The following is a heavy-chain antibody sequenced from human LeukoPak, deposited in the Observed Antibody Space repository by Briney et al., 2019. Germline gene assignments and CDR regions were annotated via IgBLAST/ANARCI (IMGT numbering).Heavy chain of an antibody. CDR1: GFTFSSYA. J-gene: IGHJ6*02. Sequence: GGSLRLSCAASGFTFSSYAMSWVRQAPGKGLEWVSAISGSGGSTYYADSVKGRFTISRDNSKNTLYLQMNSLRAEDTAVYYCAKPLIRVYDILTLSFLGLGMDVWGQGTTVTVSS. D-gene: IGHD3-9*01. CDR2: ISGSGGST. V-gene: IGHV3-23*01. CDR3: AKPLIRVYDILTLSFLGLGMDV.